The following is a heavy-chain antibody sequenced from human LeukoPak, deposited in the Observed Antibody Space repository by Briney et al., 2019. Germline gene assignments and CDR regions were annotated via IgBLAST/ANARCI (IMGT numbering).Heavy chain of an antibody. CDR1: GFTFSSYW. J-gene: IGHJ4*02. Sequence: GGSLRLSCAASGFTFSSYWMHWVRQAPGKGLVWVSRINSDGSSTSYADSVKGRFTISRDNAKNTLYLQMNSLRAEDTAVYYCASKLVVGATKSDYFDYWGQGTLVTVSS. CDR3: ASKLVVGATKSDYFDY. CDR2: INSDGSST. D-gene: IGHD1-26*01. V-gene: IGHV3-74*01.